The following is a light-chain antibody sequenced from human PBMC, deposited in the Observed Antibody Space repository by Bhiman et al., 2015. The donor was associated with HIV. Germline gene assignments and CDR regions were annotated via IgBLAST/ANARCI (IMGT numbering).Light chain of an antibody. J-gene: IGLJ3*02. V-gene: IGLV2-14*01. CDR3: QSYDSSLSAWV. CDR1: SSDVGGYNY. CDR2: DVS. Sequence: QSALTQPASLSGSPGQSITISCTGTSSDVGGYNYVSWYQQHPGKAPKLMIYDVSKRPSGVPDRFSGSKSGTSASLAITGLQAEDEADYYCQSYDSSLSAWVFGGGTKLTVL.